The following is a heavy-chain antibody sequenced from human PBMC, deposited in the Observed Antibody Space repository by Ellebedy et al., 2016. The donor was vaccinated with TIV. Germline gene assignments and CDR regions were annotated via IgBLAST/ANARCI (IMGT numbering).Heavy chain of an antibody. V-gene: IGHV4-34*01. J-gene: IGHJ4*02. CDR3: AREQWQGT. D-gene: IGHD6-19*01. Sequence: SETLSLXCAVYGGTFSDYYWSWIRQSPGKGLEWIGEINHSGSSNYNPSLKSRVTISVDTSKNQFSLKLRSVTAADTAVYYCAREQWQGTWGQGTLVTVSS. CDR1: GGTFSDYY. CDR2: INHSGSS.